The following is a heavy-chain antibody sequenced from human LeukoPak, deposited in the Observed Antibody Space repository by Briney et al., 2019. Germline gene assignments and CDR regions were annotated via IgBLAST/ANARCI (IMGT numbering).Heavy chain of an antibody. V-gene: IGHV3-23*01. D-gene: IGHD1-26*01. J-gene: IGHJ3*02. CDR1: GFTFSSYA. CDR3: ATYSGPDKWDASDM. CDR2: ISGSGGST. Sequence: GGSLRLSCAASGFTFSSYAMSWVRQAPGKGLEWVSAISGSGGSTYYADSVKGRFTISRDNSKNSLHLQMNSLRVEDTAVYYCATYSGPDKWDASDMWGQGTLVTVSS.